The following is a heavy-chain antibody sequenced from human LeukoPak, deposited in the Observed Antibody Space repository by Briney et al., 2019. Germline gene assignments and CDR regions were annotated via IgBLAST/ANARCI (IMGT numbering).Heavy chain of an antibody. CDR1: GGSINNYY. D-gene: IGHD1-26*01. J-gene: IGHJ6*02. CDR2: IYYSGST. Sequence: PSETLSLTCTVSGGSINNYYWSWIRQPPGKGLEWIGYIYYSGSTNYNPSLKSRVTISVDTSKNQFSLKLSSVTAADTAVYYCARHFSGSYLYGMDVWGQGTTVTVSS. CDR3: ARHFSGSYLYGMDV. V-gene: IGHV4-59*08.